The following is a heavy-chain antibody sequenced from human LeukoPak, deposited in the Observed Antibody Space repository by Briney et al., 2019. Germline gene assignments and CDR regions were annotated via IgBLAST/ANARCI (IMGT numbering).Heavy chain of an antibody. CDR1: GFTFSDYY. CDR3: ARDDDLLYGDYAFDI. CDR2: ISSSGSTI. V-gene: IGHV3-11*04. J-gene: IGHJ3*02. Sequence: PGGSLRLSCAASGFTFSDYYMSWIRQAPGKGLEWVSYISSSGSTIYYADSVKGRFTISRDNAKNSLYLQMNSLRAEETAVYYCARDDDLLYGDYAFDIWGQGTMVTVSS. D-gene: IGHD4-17*01.